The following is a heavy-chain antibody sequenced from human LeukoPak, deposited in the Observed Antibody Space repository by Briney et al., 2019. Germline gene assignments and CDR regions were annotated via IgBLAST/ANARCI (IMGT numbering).Heavy chain of an antibody. CDR2: IKQDGSEK. J-gene: IGHJ4*02. Sequence: PGGSLRLSCAASGFTLSTYWMSWVRQAPGKGLEWVASIKQDGSEKYYVDSVKGRFTISRDNAKNSVYLQMTSLRAEDTAVYYWAPPGGGIWCFAYGGQEPLPTV. CDR3: APPGGGIWCFAY. CDR1: GFTLSTYW. D-gene: IGHD6-13*01. V-gene: IGHV3-7*01.